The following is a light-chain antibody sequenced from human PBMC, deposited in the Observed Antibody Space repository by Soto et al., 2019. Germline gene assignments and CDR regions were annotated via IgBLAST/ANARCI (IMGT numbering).Light chain of an antibody. CDR3: MQVLHTPFS. V-gene: IGKV2-28*01. CDR2: LGS. CDR1: QSLLHSDGYTY. J-gene: IGKJ3*01. Sequence: DIVRTQSPPSLSVTPGEPASISCRSSQSLLHSDGYTYVDWYVQRPGQSPQLLIYLGSNRASGVPDRLSGSGSGTDVTLKISKVESEDVGIYYCMQVLHTPFSFGPGTKVDFK.